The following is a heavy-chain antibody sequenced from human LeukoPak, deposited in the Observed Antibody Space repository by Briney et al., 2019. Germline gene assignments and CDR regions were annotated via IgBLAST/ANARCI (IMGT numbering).Heavy chain of an antibody. J-gene: IGHJ4*02. D-gene: IGHD3-22*01. V-gene: IGHV4-34*01. Sequence: SETLSLTCAVYGGSFSGYYWSWIRQPPGKRLEWIGEINHSGSTNYNPSLKGRVTISVDTSKNQFSLKLSSVTAADTAVYYCARRGTYYYDSSGYHYYFDYWGQGTLVTVSS. CDR2: INHSGST. CDR3: ARRGTYYYDSSGYHYYFDY. CDR1: GGSFSGYY.